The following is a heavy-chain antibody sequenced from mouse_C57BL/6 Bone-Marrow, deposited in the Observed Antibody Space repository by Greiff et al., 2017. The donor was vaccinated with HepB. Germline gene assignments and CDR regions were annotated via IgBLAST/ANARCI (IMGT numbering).Heavy chain of an antibody. D-gene: IGHD1-1*01. J-gene: IGHJ2*01. Sequence: QVQLQQPGAELVKPGASVKMSCKASGYTFTSYWITWVKQRPGQGLAWIGDIYPGSGSTNYNEKFKSKATLTVDTSSSTAYMQLSSLTSKDSAVYYCARHGSSYVNFDYWGQGTTLTVSS. CDR3: ARHGSSYVNFDY. V-gene: IGHV1-55*01. CDR1: GYTFTSYW. CDR2: IYPGSGST.